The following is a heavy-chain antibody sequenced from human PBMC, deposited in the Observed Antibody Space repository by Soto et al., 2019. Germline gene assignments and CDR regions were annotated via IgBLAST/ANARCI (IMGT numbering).Heavy chain of an antibody. Sequence: QVQLVQSGAEVKKPGASVKVSCKASGYTFTSYAISWVRQAPGQGLEWMGWISAYNGNTNYAQKLQGRVTMTTDTSTTTAYMEVLSLRAHDAALYYSARSGPPAGYLGQGTLVTVSS. V-gene: IGHV1-18*01. D-gene: IGHD3-10*01. CDR3: ARSGPPAGY. J-gene: IGHJ4*02. CDR1: GYTFTSYA. CDR2: ISAYNGNT.